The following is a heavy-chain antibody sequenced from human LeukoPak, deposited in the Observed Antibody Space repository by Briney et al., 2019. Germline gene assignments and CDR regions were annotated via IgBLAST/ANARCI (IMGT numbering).Heavy chain of an antibody. CDR3: ARDQKGDMITFGGVIVITPDY. Sequence: GGSLRLSCAASGFTFSSYWMSWVRQAPGKGLEWVANIKQDGSEKYYVDSVKGRFTISRDNAKNSLYLQMNSLRAEGTAVYYCARDQKGDMITFGGVIVITPDYWGQGPWSPSPQ. CDR1: GFTFSSYW. V-gene: IGHV3-7*01. J-gene: IGHJ4*02. CDR2: IKQDGSEK. D-gene: IGHD3-16*02.